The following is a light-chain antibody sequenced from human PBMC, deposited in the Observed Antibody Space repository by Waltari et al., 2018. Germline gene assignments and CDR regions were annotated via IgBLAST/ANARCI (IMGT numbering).Light chain of an antibody. J-gene: IGLJ1*01. V-gene: IGLV1-47*01. Sequence: QSVLTQPPSASGTPGQTVTISCSGTHSNIGRNSVSCSQQLPGTAPKLLIYRSNQRPSGVPDRFSGSKSGTSASLAIRGLRSEDEADYYCAAWDDSLSVSYVFGSGTKVTV. CDR1: HSNIGRNS. CDR3: AAWDDSLSVSYV. CDR2: RSN.